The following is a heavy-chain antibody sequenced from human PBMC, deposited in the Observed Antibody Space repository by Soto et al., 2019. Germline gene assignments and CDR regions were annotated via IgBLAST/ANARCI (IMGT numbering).Heavy chain of an antibody. CDR2: ISGSGGNT. Sequence: PGGSLRLSWAASGFTCSDYAMNWVRQAPGKGLEWVSGISGSGGNTHYADSVKGRFTISRDNAKNTLFLQMNSLRAEDTAVYYCTRTPGMRLLRGIITPPFDHRGQGTLVTVSS. J-gene: IGHJ4*02. D-gene: IGHD3-10*01. CDR3: TRTPGMRLLRGIITPPFDH. CDR1: GFTCSDYA. V-gene: IGHV3-23*01.